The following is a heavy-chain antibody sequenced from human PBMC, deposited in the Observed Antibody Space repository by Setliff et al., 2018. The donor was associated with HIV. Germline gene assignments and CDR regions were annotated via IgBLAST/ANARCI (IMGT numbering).Heavy chain of an antibody. V-gene: IGHV4-38-2*02. CDR2: IYHSGST. D-gene: IGHD6-19*01. Sequence: SETLSLTCTVSGYSISSGYYWGWIRQPTGKGLEWIGSIYHSGSTYYNPSLKSRVTISVDTSKNQFSLKLSSVTAADTAVYYCARRRSSGWYHYFDYWGQGTLVTVS. CDR1: GYSISSGYY. J-gene: IGHJ4*02. CDR3: ARRRSSGWYHYFDY.